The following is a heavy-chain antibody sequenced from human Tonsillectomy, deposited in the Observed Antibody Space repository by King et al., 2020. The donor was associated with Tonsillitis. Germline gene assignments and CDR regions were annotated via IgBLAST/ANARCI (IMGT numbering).Heavy chain of an antibody. CDR3: AKDVGYCSGGSCTLLIFGFEY. J-gene: IGHJ4*02. CDR2: ISYGGSNK. CDR1: GFTFSSYG. D-gene: IGHD2-15*01. V-gene: IGHV3-30*18. Sequence: VQLVESGGGVDQPGRSLRLSCAASGFTFSSYGMHWVRQAPGKGLEWVAVISYGGSNKYYADSVKGRFTISKDNSKNTLYLQMNSLRAEDTAVFYCAKDVGYCSGGSCTLLIFGFEYWGQGTLVAVSS.